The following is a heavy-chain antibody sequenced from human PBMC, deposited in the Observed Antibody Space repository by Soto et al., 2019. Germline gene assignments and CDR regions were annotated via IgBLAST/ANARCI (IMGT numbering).Heavy chain of an antibody. J-gene: IGHJ6*02. D-gene: IGHD3-10*01. CDR3: ARDRIVGEKLYYYYGMDV. CDR1: GFTFSSYA. Sequence: PGGSLRLSCAAPGFTFSSYAMHWVRQAPGKRLEWVAVISYDGSNKYYADSVKGRFTISRDNSKNTLYLQMNSLRAEDTAVYYCARDRIVGEKLYYYYGMDVWGQGTTVTVS. CDR2: ISYDGSNK. V-gene: IGHV3-30-3*01.